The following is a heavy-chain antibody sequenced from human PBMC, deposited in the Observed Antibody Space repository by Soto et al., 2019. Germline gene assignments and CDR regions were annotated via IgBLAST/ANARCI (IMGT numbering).Heavy chain of an antibody. CDR1: GFTLRSYA. V-gene: IGHV3-23*01. Sequence: PGGSLRLSCAASGFTLRSYAMSWVRQAPGKGLEWVSAISGSGGSTYYADSVKGRFTISRDNSKNTLYLQMNSLRAEDTAVYYCAKDRSSWPHYFDYWGQGTQFPVYS. D-gene: IGHD6-13*01. CDR3: AKDRSSWPHYFDY. CDR2: ISGSGGST. J-gene: IGHJ4*02.